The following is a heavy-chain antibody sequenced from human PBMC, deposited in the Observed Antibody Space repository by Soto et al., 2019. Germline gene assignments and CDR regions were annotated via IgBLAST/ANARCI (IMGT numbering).Heavy chain of an antibody. J-gene: IGHJ6*03. V-gene: IGHV3-30*18. Sequence: QVQLVESGGGVVQPGRSLRLSCAASGFTFSSYGMHWVRQAPGKGLEWVAVISYDGSNKYYADSVKGRLTISRDNSKKTMYLQMNSRKAEDTAVYYCAKRSGILTPPDYYSYYMDVWGKGTTVTVSS. CDR3: AKRSGILTPPDYYSYYMDV. D-gene: IGHD3-9*01. CDR1: GFTFSSYG. CDR2: ISYDGSNK.